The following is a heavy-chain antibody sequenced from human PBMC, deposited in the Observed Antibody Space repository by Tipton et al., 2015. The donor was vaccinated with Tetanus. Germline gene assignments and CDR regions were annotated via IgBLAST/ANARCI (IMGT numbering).Heavy chain of an antibody. J-gene: IGHJ4*02. D-gene: IGHD2-15*01. CDR2: IYYSGST. CDR3: ARVRKLYYFDY. V-gene: IGHV4-31*02. CDR1: GGSISSGGYY. Sequence: TLSLTCTVSGGSISSGGYYWSWIRQHPGKGLERIGYIYYSGSTYYNPSLKSRVTISVDTSKNQFSLKLSSVTAADTAVYYCARVRKLYYFDYWGQGTLVTVSS.